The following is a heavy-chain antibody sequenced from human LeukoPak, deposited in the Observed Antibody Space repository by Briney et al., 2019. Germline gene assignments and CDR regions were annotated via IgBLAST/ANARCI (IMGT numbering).Heavy chain of an antibody. CDR2: IYYTGST. Sequence: PSETLSLTCTVSGGSISSSNYYWGWIRQPPGKGLEWIGSIYYTGSTYYNPSLKSRVTISVDTSKNQFSLKLSSVTATDTAVYYCARVSEWQRLSFDYWGQGTLVTVSS. V-gene: IGHV4-39*07. J-gene: IGHJ4*02. CDR1: GGSISSSNYY. CDR3: ARVSEWQRLSFDY. D-gene: IGHD5-12*01.